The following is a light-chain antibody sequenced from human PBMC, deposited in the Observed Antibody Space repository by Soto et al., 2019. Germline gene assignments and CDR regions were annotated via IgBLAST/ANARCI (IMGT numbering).Light chain of an antibody. Sequence: EIVLTQSPGTLSLSPGERPTLSCRASQSVPGNYLAWLQQKPGQAPRVLIYGVSMRATGIPDRFSGSGSGTDFTLTISRLEPEDFAVYFCQQYTSPPWTLGQGTKVETK. V-gene: IGKV3-20*01. CDR3: QQYTSPPWT. J-gene: IGKJ1*01. CDR1: QSVPGNY. CDR2: GVS.